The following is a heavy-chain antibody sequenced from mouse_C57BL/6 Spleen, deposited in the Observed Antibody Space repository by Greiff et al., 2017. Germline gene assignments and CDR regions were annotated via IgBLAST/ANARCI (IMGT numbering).Heavy chain of an antibody. CDR2: ILPGSGST. V-gene: IGHV1-9*01. CDR3: ARQIYYGNYGVPQ. D-gene: IGHD2-1*01. Sequence: VQLQQSGAELMKPGASVKLSCKATGYTFTGSGIGWVKRRPGHGLEWIGEILPGSGSTNYNEKFKGKATFTADTSSNTAYMQLSSLTTEDSAIYYCARQIYYGNYGVPQWGQGTTLTVSS. CDR1: GYTFTGSG. J-gene: IGHJ2*01.